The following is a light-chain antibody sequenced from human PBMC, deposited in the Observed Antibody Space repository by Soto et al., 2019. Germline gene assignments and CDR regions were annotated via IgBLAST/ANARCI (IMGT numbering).Light chain of an antibody. CDR2: GAS. Sequence: EIVMTQSPATLSVSPGERATLSCRASQSISSNLAWYQQKPGQAPRLLIYGASTRATGIPARFSGSGSGTELTVTISSLQSEEFAVYYCQQYNNWPWTFGQGTKVEIK. CDR1: QSISSN. V-gene: IGKV3-15*01. CDR3: QQYNNWPWT. J-gene: IGKJ1*01.